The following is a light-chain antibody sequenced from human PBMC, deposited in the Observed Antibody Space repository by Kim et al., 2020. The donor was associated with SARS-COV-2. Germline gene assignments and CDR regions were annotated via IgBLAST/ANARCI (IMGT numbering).Light chain of an antibody. Sequence: DIQMTQSPFSLSASVGDRVTITCQASQDMSNFLNWYQQKPGKAPKLLIYDASNLETGIPSRFSGGGSGTDFTFTISSLQPEDIATYYCKQYDNPPITFGQGTRLEIK. J-gene: IGKJ5*01. CDR3: KQYDNPPIT. CDR1: QDMSNF. CDR2: DAS. V-gene: IGKV1-33*01.